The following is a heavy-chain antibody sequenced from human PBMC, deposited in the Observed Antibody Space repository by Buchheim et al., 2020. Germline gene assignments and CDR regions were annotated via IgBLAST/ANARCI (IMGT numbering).Heavy chain of an antibody. CDR3: ARTRKPTLEFDY. CDR2: IYQSGTS. Sequence: QLQLQESGSGLVKPSQTLSLTCAVSGGSISSDNYAWSWIRQPPGKGLEWIGYIYQSGTSYYNPSLKSRVTISLDRSENHFSLKLSSVTAADTAVYYCARTRKPTLEFDYWGRGTL. J-gene: IGHJ4*02. CDR1: GGSISSDNYA. V-gene: IGHV4-30-2*01.